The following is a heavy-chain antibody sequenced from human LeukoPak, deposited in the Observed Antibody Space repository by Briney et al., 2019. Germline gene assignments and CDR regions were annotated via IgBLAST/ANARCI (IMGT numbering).Heavy chain of an antibody. J-gene: IGHJ4*02. CDR1: GFTFSSYA. CDR3: AKGGSPRAYGSGSYSDY. D-gene: IGHD3-10*01. Sequence: GGSLRLSCAASGFTFSSYAMSWVRQAPGKGLEWDSAISGSGGSTYYADSVRGRFTISRDNSKNTLYLQMNSLRAEDTALYYCAKGGSPRAYGSGSYSDYWGQGTLVTVSS. V-gene: IGHV3-23*01. CDR2: ISGSGGST.